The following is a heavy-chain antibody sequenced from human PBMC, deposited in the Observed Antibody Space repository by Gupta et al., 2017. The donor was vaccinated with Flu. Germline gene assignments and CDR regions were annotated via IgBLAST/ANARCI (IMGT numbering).Heavy chain of an antibody. J-gene: IGHJ3*01. CDR3: ARGRGVYRGYTFGDVSTYTDAFDV. CDR2: VVPIFGRT. CDR1: GGSSSTYA. Sequence: QVQLVQSGAQGKKPGSSVKVSCKASGGSSSTYAVSWVRQAPGQGVEWMGGVVPIFGRTNYAQSFQDRVTITADKSTTMVYMELSGLRFEDTAMYYCARGRGVYRGYTFGDVSTYTDAFDVWGQGTKVTVSS. D-gene: IGHD5-18*01. V-gene: IGHV1-69*06.